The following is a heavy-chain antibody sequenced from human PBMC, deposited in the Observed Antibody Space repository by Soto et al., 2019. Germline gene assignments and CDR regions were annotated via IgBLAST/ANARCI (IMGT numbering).Heavy chain of an antibody. V-gene: IGHV4-59*01. CDR2: IYYSGST. Sequence: SETLSLTCTVSGGSISSYYWSWIRQPPGKGLEWIGYIYYSGSTNYNPSLKSRVTISVDTSKNQFSLKLSSVTAADTAVYYCSRDLRLPGELPGDAFDIWGQGTMVTVSS. CDR1: GGSISSYY. J-gene: IGHJ3*02. CDR3: SRDLRLPGELPGDAFDI. D-gene: IGHD5-12*01.